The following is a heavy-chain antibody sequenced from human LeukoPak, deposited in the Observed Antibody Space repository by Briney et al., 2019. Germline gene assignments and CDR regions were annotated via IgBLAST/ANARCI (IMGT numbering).Heavy chain of an antibody. D-gene: IGHD4-17*01. CDR2: INHSGST. V-gene: IGHV4-34*01. CDR3: ARGPGYGDYVLGY. J-gene: IGHJ4*02. Sequence: SETLSLTCTVSGGSISSYYWSWIRQPPGKGLEWIGEINHSGSTNYNPSLKSRVTISVDTSKNQFSLKLSSVTAADTAVYYCARGPGYGDYVLGYWGQGTLVTVSS. CDR1: GGSISSYY.